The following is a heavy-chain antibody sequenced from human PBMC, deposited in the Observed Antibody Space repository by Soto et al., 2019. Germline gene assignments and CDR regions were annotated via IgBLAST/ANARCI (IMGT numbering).Heavy chain of an antibody. V-gene: IGHV4-61*01. CDR2: IYYSGST. D-gene: IGHD1-1*01. Sequence: SETLSLTCTVSGGSISSSSYYWSWIRQPPGKGLEWIGYIYYSGSTNYNPSLKSRVTISVDTSKNKFSLKLSSVTAADTAVYYCARSRRMELERRYGMDVWGQGTTVTVSS. CDR1: GGSISSSSYY. J-gene: IGHJ6*02. CDR3: ARSRRMELERRYGMDV.